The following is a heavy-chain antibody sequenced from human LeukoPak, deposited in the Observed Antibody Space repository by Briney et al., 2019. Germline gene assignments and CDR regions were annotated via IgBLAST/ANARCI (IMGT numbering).Heavy chain of an antibody. CDR1: GFTFYMYA. J-gene: IGHJ5*01. Sequence: GGSLTLSCQASGFTFYMYAMSWVRQAPGKGLEWVASMCGTAGCTFYPDSVKGRFAISRDNSKNVLYLRMNSLTAEDTATYYCAKDRPNIHENSGHYYRRDGDSWGQGTLVTVSS. CDR2: MCGTAGCT. D-gene: IGHD3-22*01. V-gene: IGHV3-23*01. CDR3: AKDRPNIHENSGHYYRRDGDS.